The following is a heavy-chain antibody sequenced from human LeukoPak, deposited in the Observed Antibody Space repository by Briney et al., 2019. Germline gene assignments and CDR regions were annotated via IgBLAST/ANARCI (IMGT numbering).Heavy chain of an antibody. CDR1: GGTFSSYA. D-gene: IGHD6-19*01. J-gene: IGHJ5*02. Sequence: SVKASCKASGGTFSSYAISWVRQAPGQGLEWMGGIIPIFGIANYAQKFQGRVTITADKSTSTAYMELSSLRSEDTAVYYCARGPSSGWYDWFDPWGQGTLVTVSS. CDR2: IIPIFGIA. V-gene: IGHV1-69*10. CDR3: ARGPSSGWYDWFDP.